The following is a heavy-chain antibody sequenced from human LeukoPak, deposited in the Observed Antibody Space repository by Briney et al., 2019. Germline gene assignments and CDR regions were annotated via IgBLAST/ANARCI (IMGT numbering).Heavy chain of an antibody. D-gene: IGHD3-22*01. V-gene: IGHV3-66*01. CDR1: RFTFSSNY. CDR2: IYSSGST. Sequence: GGSLRLSCAASRFTFSSNYMNWVRQAPGKGLEWVSVIYSSGSTYYADSVKGRFTISRDNSKNTLYLQMNSLRAEDTAVYYCARANYYDSNYRYYYGMDVWGQGTTVTVSS. CDR3: ARANYYDSNYRYYYGMDV. J-gene: IGHJ6*02.